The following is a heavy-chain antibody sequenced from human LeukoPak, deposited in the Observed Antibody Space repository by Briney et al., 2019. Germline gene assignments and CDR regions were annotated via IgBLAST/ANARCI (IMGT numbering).Heavy chain of an antibody. D-gene: IGHD3-22*01. CDR3: AKEDVVVITIRYFQH. V-gene: IGHV3-30*18. CDR1: GFTFSSYG. CDR2: ISYDGSNE. Sequence: GGSLRLSCAASGFTFSSYGMHWVRQAPGKGLEWVAVISYDGSNEYCADSVKGRFTISRDNSKNTLYLQMNSLRTEDTAIYYCAKEDVVVITIRYFQHWGQGTLVTVSS. J-gene: IGHJ1*01.